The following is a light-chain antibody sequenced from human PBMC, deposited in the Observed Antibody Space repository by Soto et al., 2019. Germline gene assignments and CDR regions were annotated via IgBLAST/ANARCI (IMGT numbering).Light chain of an antibody. CDR2: KGS. CDR3: KLYNSYWT. Sequence: DIQMTQSPSTLSASVGDRVTITCRASQSISSWLAWYQQKPGKAPKLLIYKGSSLESGVPSRFSGSGSGTEFTFIIRILQLDDFATYCCKLYNSYWTFGQGTKVEIK. CDR1: QSISSW. V-gene: IGKV1-5*03. J-gene: IGKJ1*01.